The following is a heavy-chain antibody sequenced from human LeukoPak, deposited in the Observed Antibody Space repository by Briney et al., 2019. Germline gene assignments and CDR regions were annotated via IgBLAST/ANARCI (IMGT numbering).Heavy chain of an antibody. J-gene: IGHJ4*02. CDR3: ARTIYDSSGYYPG. CDR1: GFTFSDYY. V-gene: IGHV3-11*01. Sequence: GGSLRLSCAASGFTFSDYYMSWIRQAPGKGLEWVSYISSSGSTIYYADSVKGRFTISRDNAKNSLYPQMNSLRAEDTAVYYCARTIYDSSGYYPGWGQGTLVTVSS. D-gene: IGHD3-22*01. CDR2: ISSSGSTI.